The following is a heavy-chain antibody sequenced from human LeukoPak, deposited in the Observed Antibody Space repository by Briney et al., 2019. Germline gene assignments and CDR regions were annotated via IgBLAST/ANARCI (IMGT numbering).Heavy chain of an antibody. Sequence: SVKVSCKASGYTFTGYYMHWVRPAPGQGLEWMGWINPNSGGTNYAQKFQGWVTMTRDTYISTAYMELSRLRSDDTAVYYCARVGDSGYDLGDDYYYYYYGMDVWGQGTTVTVSS. CDR3: ARVGDSGYDLGDDYYYYYYGMDV. J-gene: IGHJ6*02. D-gene: IGHD5-12*01. CDR1: GYTFTGYY. CDR2: INPNSGGT. V-gene: IGHV1-2*04.